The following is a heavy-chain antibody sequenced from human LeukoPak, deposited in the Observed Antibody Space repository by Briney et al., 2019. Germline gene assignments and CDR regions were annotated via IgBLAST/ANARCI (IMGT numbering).Heavy chain of an antibody. CDR3: ARDLGRDLFDY. CDR1: GFTFSIYW. CDR2: INSDGSST. V-gene: IGHV3-74*01. J-gene: IGHJ4*02. Sequence: QTGGSLRLSCAASGFTFSIYWMHWVRQTPGKGLVWVSRINSDGSSTNYADSVKGRFTISRDNAKNTLYLQMNSLRAEDTAVYYCARDLGRDLFDYWGQGTLVTVSS.